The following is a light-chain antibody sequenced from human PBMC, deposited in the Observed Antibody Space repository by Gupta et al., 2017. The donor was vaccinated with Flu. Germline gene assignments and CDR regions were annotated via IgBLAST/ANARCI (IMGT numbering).Light chain of an antibody. CDR1: SSDVGGYNY. CDR2: EVS. V-gene: IGLV2-14*01. CDR3: SSYTSSSTLEV. Sequence: QSALTQPASLSWSPGPSITISCPGTSSDVGGYNYVSWYQQHPGKAPKLMIYEVSNRPSGVANRFSGSKSGNTAALTISGLQAEDEADYYCSSYTSSSTLEVFGGGTKLTVL. J-gene: IGLJ2*01.